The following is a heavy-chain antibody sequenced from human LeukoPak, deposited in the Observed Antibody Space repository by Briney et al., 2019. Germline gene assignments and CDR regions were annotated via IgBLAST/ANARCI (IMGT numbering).Heavy chain of an antibody. CDR3: ASDRQGYYYYYGMDV. CDR2: IIPILSIA. J-gene: IGHJ6*02. Sequence: ASVKVSCKASGGTFSSYAISWVRQAPGQGLEWMGRIIPILSIANYAQKFQGRVTITADKSTSTAYMELSSLRSEDTAVYYCASDRQGYYYYYGMDVWGQGPTVTVSS. CDR1: GGTFSSYA. V-gene: IGHV1-69*04.